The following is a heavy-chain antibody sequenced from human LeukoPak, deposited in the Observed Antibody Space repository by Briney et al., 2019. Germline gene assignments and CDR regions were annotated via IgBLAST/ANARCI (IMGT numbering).Heavy chain of an antibody. J-gene: IGHJ4*02. Sequence: SQTLSLTCTVSGGSISSGDYYWSWIRQPPGKGLEWIGYVYYSGSTYYNPSLKSRVTISVDTSKNQFSLKLSSVTAADTAVYYCARGVAGYSYGSSGTDYWGQGTLVTVSS. D-gene: IGHD5-18*01. V-gene: IGHV4-30-4*01. CDR2: VYYSGST. CDR1: GGSISSGDYY. CDR3: ARGVAGYSYGSSGTDY.